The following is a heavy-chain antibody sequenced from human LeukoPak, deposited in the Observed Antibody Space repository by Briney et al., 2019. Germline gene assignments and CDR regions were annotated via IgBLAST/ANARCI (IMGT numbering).Heavy chain of an antibody. J-gene: IGHJ4*02. CDR2: IYHSGST. CDR3: ARHRAYSSSSPFDY. V-gene: IGHV4-30-2*01. Sequence: SETLSLTCTVSSGSISSGGYSWSWIRQPPGKGLEWIGYIYHSGSTYYNPSLKSRVTMFVDMSKNQFSLRLSSVTAADTAVYYCARHRAYSSSSPFDYWGQGTLVTVSS. D-gene: IGHD6-6*01. CDR1: SGSISSGGYS.